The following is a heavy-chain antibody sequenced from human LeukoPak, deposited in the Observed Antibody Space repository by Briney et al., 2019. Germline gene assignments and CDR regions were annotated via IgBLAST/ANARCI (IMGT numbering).Heavy chain of an antibody. J-gene: IGHJ4*02. CDR1: GFTFSSYW. CDR3: AKDRDVLRYFDWLSSFDY. D-gene: IGHD3-9*01. Sequence: GGSLRLSCAASGFTFSSYWMHWVRQAPGKGLVWVSRINSDGSSTSYADSVKGRFTISRDNAKNTLYLQMNSLRAEDTAVYYCAKDRDVLRYFDWLSSFDYWGQGTLVTVSS. CDR2: INSDGSST. V-gene: IGHV3-74*01.